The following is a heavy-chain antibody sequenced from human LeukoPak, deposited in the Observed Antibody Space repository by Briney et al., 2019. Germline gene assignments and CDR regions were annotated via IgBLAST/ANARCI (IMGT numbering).Heavy chain of an antibody. CDR1: GGSISSSSYY. V-gene: IGHV4-39*07. CDR2: IYYSGST. D-gene: IGHD6-13*01. CDR3: ARDCVGQQLAQDWFDP. Sequence: SETLSLTCTVSGGSISSSSYYWGWIRQPPGKGLEWIGSIYYSGSTYYNPSLKSRVTISVDTSKNQFSLKLSSVTAADTAVYYCARDCVGQQLAQDWFDPWGQGTLVTVSS. J-gene: IGHJ5*02.